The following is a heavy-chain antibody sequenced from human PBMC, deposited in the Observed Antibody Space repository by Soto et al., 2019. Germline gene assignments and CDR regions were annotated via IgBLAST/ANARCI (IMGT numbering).Heavy chain of an antibody. Sequence: SETLSLTCAVSGFSIGSGFYWGWIRQPPGKGLEWIGSVYHSGNTHYNASLKSRVTIAVDTSKNQFSLKLSSVTAADTAVYYCAREYSSSAGWFDPWGQRTLVP. CDR2: VYHSGNT. J-gene: IGHJ5*02. CDR1: GFSIGSGFY. D-gene: IGHD6-6*01. CDR3: AREYSSSAGWFDP. V-gene: IGHV4-38-2*02.